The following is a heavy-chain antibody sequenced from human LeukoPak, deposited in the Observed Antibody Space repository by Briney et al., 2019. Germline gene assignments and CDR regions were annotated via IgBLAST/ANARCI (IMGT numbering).Heavy chain of an antibody. CDR1: GFTFSHYS. J-gene: IGHJ6*02. Sequence: GGSLRLSCAASGFTFSHYSIDWVRQAPGKGLERVASITSSSSHIYYADSVKGRFTISRDNAKNALYLQMNSLRAEDTAIYYCARVMMGATVTTFHYYCMDVWGQGTTVTVSS. V-gene: IGHV3-21*01. D-gene: IGHD4-11*01. CDR3: ARVMMGATVTTFHYYCMDV. CDR2: ITSSSSHI.